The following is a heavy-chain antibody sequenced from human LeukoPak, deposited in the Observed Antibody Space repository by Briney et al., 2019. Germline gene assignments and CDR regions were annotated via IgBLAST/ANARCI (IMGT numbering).Heavy chain of an antibody. V-gene: IGHV4-39*01. CDR3: ARHIAVAGTKGNWFDP. CDR2: IYYSGST. CDR1: GGSISSSSSY. D-gene: IGHD6-19*01. Sequence: SETLSLTCTVSGGSISSSSSYWGWIRQPPGKGLEWIGSIYYSGSTYYNPSLKSRVTISVDTSKNQFSLKLSSVTAADTAVYYCARHIAVAGTKGNWFDPWGQGTLVTVSS. J-gene: IGHJ5*02.